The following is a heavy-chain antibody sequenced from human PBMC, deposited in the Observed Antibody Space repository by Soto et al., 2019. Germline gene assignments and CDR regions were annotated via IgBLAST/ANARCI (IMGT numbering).Heavy chain of an antibody. D-gene: IGHD3-9*01. CDR2: ISAYNGNT. J-gene: IGHJ3*02. CDR3: ARSHYYDILSGYYPVSEDAFDI. CDR1: GYTFTSYG. Sequence: QVQLVPSGAEVKKPGASVKVSCKASGYTFTSYGISWVRQAPGQGLEWMGWISAYNGNTNYAQKLQGRVTMTTDTSTSTAYMELRSLRSDDTAVYYCARSHYYDILSGYYPVSEDAFDIWGQGTMVTVSS. V-gene: IGHV1-18*01.